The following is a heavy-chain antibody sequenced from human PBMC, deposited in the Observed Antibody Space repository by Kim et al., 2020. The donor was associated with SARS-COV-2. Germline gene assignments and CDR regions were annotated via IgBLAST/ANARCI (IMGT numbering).Heavy chain of an antibody. J-gene: IGHJ4*02. CDR3: AKDGHGTLDY. Sequence: GGSLRLSCAASGFTFSGYAMHWVRQAPGKGLEWLAVIWSDGNNKKHADSVEGRFTISRDNTMNTLYLQINSLRVDDTAVYYCAKDGHGTLDYWGQGALVTVSS. CDR2: IWSDGNNK. V-gene: IGHV3-33*03. CDR1: GFTFSGYA. D-gene: IGHD1-1*01.